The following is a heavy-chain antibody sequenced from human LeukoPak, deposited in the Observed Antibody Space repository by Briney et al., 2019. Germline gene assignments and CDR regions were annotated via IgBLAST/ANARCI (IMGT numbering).Heavy chain of an antibody. D-gene: IGHD3-22*01. V-gene: IGHV1-18*01. CDR1: GYTFTSYG. Sequence: GALVKVSCKASGYTFTSYGISWVRQAPGQGLEWMGWISAYNGNTNYAQKLQGRVTMTTDTSTSTAYMELRSLRSDDTAVYYCARVYYYDSSGYFDYWGQGTLVTVSS. CDR3: ARVYYYDSSGYFDY. CDR2: ISAYNGNT. J-gene: IGHJ4*02.